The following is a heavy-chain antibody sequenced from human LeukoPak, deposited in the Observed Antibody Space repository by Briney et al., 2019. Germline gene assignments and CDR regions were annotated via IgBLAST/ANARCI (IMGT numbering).Heavy chain of an antibody. D-gene: IGHD6-19*01. Sequence: GASVKVSCKASGYTFTSYGISWVRQAPGQGLEWMGWISAYNGNTNYAQKLQGRVTMTRNTSISTAYMELGSLRSEDTAVYYCARALRGWDDYWGQGTLVTVSS. J-gene: IGHJ4*02. V-gene: IGHV1-18*01. CDR3: ARALRGWDDY. CDR1: GYTFTSYG. CDR2: ISAYNGNT.